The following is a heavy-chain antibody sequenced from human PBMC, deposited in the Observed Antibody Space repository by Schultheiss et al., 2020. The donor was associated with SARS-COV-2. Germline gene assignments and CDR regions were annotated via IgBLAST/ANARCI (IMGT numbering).Heavy chain of an antibody. CDR1: GFTFSSYG. D-gene: IGHD6-13*01. CDR2: IRSKAYGGTT. J-gene: IGHJ4*02. V-gene: IGHV3-49*04. CDR3: TRGGSSWYPCDY. Sequence: GSLRLSCAASGFTFSSYGMHWVRQAPGKGLEWVGFIRSKAYGGTTEYAASVKGRFTISRDDSKSIAYLQMNSLKTEDTAVYYCTRGGSSWYPCDYWGQGTLVTVSS.